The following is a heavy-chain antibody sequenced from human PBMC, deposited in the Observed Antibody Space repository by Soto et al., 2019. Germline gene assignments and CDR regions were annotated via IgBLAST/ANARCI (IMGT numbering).Heavy chain of an antibody. CDR2: IIPIFGTA. V-gene: IGHV1-69*06. CDR1: GFTFSSYA. J-gene: IGHJ4*02. CDR3: ARKRPRLTGTTYYFDY. Sequence: VQLVESGGGLVKPGGSLRLSCAASGFTFSSYAISWVRQAPGQGLEWMGGIIPIFGTANYAQKFQGRVTITADKSTSTAYMELSSLRSEDTAVYYCARKRPRLTGTTYYFDYWGQGTLVTVSS. D-gene: IGHD1-7*01.